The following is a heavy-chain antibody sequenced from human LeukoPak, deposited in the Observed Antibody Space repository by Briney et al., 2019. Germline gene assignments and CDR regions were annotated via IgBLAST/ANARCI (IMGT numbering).Heavy chain of an antibody. CDR3: ARDPYCSSTSCYTPFDY. Sequence: ASVTVSCKASGYTFTGYYMHWVRQAPGQGLEWMGWINPNSGGTNYAQKFQGRVTMTRDTSISTAYMELSRLRSDDTAVYYCARDPYCSSTSCYTPFDYWGQGTLVTVSS. D-gene: IGHD2-2*02. J-gene: IGHJ4*02. CDR2: INPNSGGT. V-gene: IGHV1-2*02. CDR1: GYTFTGYY.